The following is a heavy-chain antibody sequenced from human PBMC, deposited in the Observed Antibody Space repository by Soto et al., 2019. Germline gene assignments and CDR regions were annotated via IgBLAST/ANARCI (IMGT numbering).Heavy chain of an antibody. J-gene: IGHJ6*02. V-gene: IGHV4-31*02. CDR3: ARDLRGSRSSGYYYYGMDV. CDR2: IYYSGST. Sequence: PSETLSLTCTVSGGSISSGGYYWSWIRQHPGKGLEWIGYIYYSGSTYYNPSLKSRVTISVDTSKNQFSLKLSSVTAADTAVYYCARDLRGSRSSGYYYYGMDVWGQGTTVTVSS. CDR1: GGSISSGGYY. D-gene: IGHD6-6*01.